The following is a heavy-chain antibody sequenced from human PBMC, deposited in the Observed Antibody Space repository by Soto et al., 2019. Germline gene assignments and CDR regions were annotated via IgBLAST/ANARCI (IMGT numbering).Heavy chain of an antibody. V-gene: IGHV3-7*03. J-gene: IGHJ4*02. D-gene: IGHD5-12*01. CDR3: ASLEWEYSCYADY. Sequence: VQLVESGGGLVQPGGSLRLSFAASGFTFSSNWMSWVRQAPGKGLERVANIKRDGSEKYYVDSVKGRFTISRDNAMNSLYLQMMRLRSGDTAVFYCASLEWEYSCYADYWGQGTLVTVSS. CDR2: IKRDGSEK. CDR1: GFTFSSNW.